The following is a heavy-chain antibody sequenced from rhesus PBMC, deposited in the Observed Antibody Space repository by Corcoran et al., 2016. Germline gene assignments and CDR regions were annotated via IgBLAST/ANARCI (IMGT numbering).Heavy chain of an antibody. D-gene: IGHD6-31*01. CDR1: GGSFSSYW. CDR3: ARPMAYYSSGFDY. J-gene: IGHJ4*01. V-gene: IGHV4-80*01. Sequence: QVQLQESGLGLVKPSETLSLTCAVSGGSFSSYWWSWIRQPPGKGLEWIGEINGNSGRTNYHPSLKIRVTISKAASKHQFSLKLSSVTAADTAVYYCARPMAYYSSGFDYWGQGVLVTVSS. CDR2: INGNSGRT.